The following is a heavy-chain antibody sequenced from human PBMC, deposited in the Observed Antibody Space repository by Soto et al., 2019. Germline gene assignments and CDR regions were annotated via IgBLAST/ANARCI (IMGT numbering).Heavy chain of an antibody. J-gene: IGHJ5*02. D-gene: IGHD6-19*01. V-gene: IGHV1-69*13. CDR1: GGSFSTYG. CDR3: AREPVAGIWFDP. CDR2: IIPKFGTT. Sequence: GASVKVSCKASGGSFSTYGINWVRLAPGQGLEWMGGIIPKFGTTNYAQKFRGRVTITADESTNTAYMELNYLRSEDTAEYYCAREPVAGIWFDPWGQGTLVTVSS.